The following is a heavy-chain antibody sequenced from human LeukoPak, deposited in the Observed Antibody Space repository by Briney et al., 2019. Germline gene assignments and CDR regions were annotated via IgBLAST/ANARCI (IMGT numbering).Heavy chain of an antibody. Sequence: GGTLRLSCAASGFTFSSYGMHWVRQAPGKGLEWGAFIRYDGSNKYYADSVKGRFTISRDNSKNTLYMQMNSLRAEDTAVYYSAKDDPSQFGTDAFDFWGQGTMVTVSS. CDR3: AKDDPSQFGTDAFDF. J-gene: IGHJ3*01. CDR1: GFTFSSYG. D-gene: IGHD3-16*01. CDR2: IRYDGSNK. V-gene: IGHV3-30*02.